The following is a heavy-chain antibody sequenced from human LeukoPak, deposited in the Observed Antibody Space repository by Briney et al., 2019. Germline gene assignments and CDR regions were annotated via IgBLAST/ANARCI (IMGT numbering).Heavy chain of an antibody. J-gene: IGHJ6*02. Sequence: SQTLSLTCAICGDSVSSNSAAWNWIRQSPSRGLDWLGRTYYRSKWYNDYAVSVKSRITINPDTSKNQFSLQLNSVTPEDTAVYYCARGNTGTASRYFDWFAPSRYGMDVWGQGTTVTVSS. CDR3: ARGNTGTASRYFDWFAPSRYGMDV. D-gene: IGHD3-9*01. CDR2: TYYRSKWYN. V-gene: IGHV6-1*01. CDR1: GDSVSSNSAA.